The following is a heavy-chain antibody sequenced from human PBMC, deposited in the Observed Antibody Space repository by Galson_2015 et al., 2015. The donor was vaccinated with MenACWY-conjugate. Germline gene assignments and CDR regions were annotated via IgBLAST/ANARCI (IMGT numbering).Heavy chain of an antibody. CDR3: ARGRGRPLPHAFDL. Sequence: SLELSCAASWFPFQRYSMHWGRQAPGKGVGVVAVMSYDGSNNYYADSVKGRFTISRENSKNTLYLRMDSLRAEDKAGYYWARGRGRPLPHAFDLWGQGKMVTVSS. CDR2: MSYDGSNN. V-gene: IGHV3-30*01. J-gene: IGHJ3*01. D-gene: IGHD2-21*02. CDR1: WFPFQRYS.